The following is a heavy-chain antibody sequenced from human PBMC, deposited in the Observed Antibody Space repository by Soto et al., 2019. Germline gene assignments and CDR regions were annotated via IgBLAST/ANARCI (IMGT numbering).Heavy chain of an antibody. CDR3: ARDILSGGAYPDS. CDR2: ISSGSSYI. J-gene: IGHJ5*01. V-gene: IGHV3-21*01. CDR1: GFTFSSYT. Sequence: PGGSLRLSCAASGFTFSSYTMNRVRQAPGKGLEWISSISSGSSYIYYAGSVKGRFTISRDNAKNSLFLQMNSLRADDTAVYYCARDILSGGAYPDSWGQGTKVTVSS. D-gene: IGHD3-10*01.